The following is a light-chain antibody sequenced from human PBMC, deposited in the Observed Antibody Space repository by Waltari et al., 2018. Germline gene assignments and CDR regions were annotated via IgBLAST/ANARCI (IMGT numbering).Light chain of an antibody. CDR3: QQCAMSPLT. Sequence: EIVLTQSPGTLSLSPGESATLSCRASQTVSKNYLAWYQQKPGQAPRPRLEDASDRATGIPDRFSGSGSGTDFTLTISRLEPEDFAVYYCQQCAMSPLTFGGGTKVEI. CDR1: QTVSKNY. J-gene: IGKJ4*01. V-gene: IGKV3-20*01. CDR2: DAS.